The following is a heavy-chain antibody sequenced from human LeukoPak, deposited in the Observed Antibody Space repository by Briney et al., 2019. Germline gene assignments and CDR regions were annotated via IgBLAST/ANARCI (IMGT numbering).Heavy chain of an antibody. CDR2: IYYSGST. J-gene: IGHJ6*04. D-gene: IGHD3-3*01. Sequence: SETLSLTCTVSGGSISSYYWSWIRQPPGKGLEWIGYIYYSGSTNYNPSLKSRVTISVDTSKNQFSLKLSSVTAADTAVYYCASGDFWSGFRDVWGKGTTVTVSS. V-gene: IGHV4-59*01. CDR1: GGSISSYY. CDR3: ASGDFWSGFRDV.